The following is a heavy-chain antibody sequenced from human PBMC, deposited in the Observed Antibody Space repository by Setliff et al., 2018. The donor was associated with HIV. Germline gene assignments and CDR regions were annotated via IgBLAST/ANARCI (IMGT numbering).Heavy chain of an antibody. CDR1: GFTFRSYA. CDR3: AREDVMTGYSFDY. V-gene: IGHV3-30*04. Sequence: GGSLRLSCAASGFTFRSYAMHWVRQAPGKGLEWVAKLLYDGSDDFYSDSVKGRFTISRDNSNNTLFLQMNSLRPEDPAVYYCAREDVMTGYSFDYWGQGTLVTVSS. J-gene: IGHJ4*02. CDR2: LLYDGSDD. D-gene: IGHD3-9*01.